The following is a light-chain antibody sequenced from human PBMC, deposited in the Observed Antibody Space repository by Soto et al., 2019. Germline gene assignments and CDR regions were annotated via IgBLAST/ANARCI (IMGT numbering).Light chain of an antibody. J-gene: IGKJ4*01. CDR1: QGVARY. Sequence: DNQLTQSSSFLSTSLSNSRTSAFLASQGVARYFACYQQKAGKAPKLLIHAASTFQSGVSAKFSGSGSGTECSLAISSLQPEDFATYYCQQLNSYPHTFGGGTKVDIK. CDR3: QQLNSYPHT. V-gene: IGKV1-9*01. CDR2: AAS.